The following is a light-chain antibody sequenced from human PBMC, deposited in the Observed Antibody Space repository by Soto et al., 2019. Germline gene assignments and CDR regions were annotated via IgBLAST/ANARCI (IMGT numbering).Light chain of an antibody. V-gene: IGKV4-1*01. Sequence: DIVMTQSPDSLAVSLGERVTINCKSSQSVLFNSNNKNYLAWYQQKPGQPPKLLIYWASTRESGVPDRFSGSGSGTDFTLTISSLQAEDVAVYYCQQYHDTPRTFGRGTKVEIK. CDR2: WAS. J-gene: IGKJ1*01. CDR3: QQYHDTPRT. CDR1: QSVLFNSNNKNY.